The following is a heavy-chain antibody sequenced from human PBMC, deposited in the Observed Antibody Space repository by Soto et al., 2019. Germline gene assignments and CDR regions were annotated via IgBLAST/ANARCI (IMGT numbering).Heavy chain of an antibody. D-gene: IGHD1-7*01. J-gene: IGHJ4*02. CDR3: ARGARNYYYFAC. Sequence: EVHLVESGGGLVQPGGSLRLSCVASGFTFSNYWIHWVRQAPGKGLVWVSRINGDGSSTNYADYVKGQFTISRDNAKNTVYLQMNSLRVEDTGVYYCARGARNYYYFACWGQGTLVTVSS. V-gene: IGHV3-74*01. CDR1: GFTFSNYW. CDR2: INGDGSST.